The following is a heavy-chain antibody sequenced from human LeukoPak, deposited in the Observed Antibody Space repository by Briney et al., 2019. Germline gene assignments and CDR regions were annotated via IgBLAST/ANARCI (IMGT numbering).Heavy chain of an antibody. D-gene: IGHD5-24*01. V-gene: IGHV4-34*01. CDR2: INHSGST. CDR1: GGSISGYY. Sequence: SETLSLTCSVSGGSISGYYWSWIRQPPGKGLEWIGEINHSGSTNYNPSLKSRVTISVDTSKNQFSLKLSSVTAADTAVYYCASKRRLEDYWGQGTLVTVSS. CDR3: ASKRRLEDY. J-gene: IGHJ4*02.